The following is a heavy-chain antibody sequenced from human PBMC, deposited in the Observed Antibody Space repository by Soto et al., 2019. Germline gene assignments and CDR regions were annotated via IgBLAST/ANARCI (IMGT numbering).Heavy chain of an antibody. CDR1: GGSFSGYY. CDR3: ARDNGGGYNNWFDP. Sequence: SVTLSLTCTVYGGSFSGYYWSLIRHPPVKGLELIGEINHRGTTNYNPSLKSRVTISVDTSKNQFSLKLSSVTAADTAVYYCARDNGGGYNNWFDPWGQGPMVTVSS. D-gene: IGHD2-8*01. V-gene: IGHV4-34*01. J-gene: IGHJ5*02. CDR2: INHRGTT.